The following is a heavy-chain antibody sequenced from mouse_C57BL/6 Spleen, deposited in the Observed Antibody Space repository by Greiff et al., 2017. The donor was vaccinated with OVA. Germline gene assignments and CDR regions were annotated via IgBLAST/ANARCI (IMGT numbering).Heavy chain of an antibody. CDR1: GYAFSSYW. Sequence: VQLQQSGAELVKPGASVKISCKASGYAFSSYWMNWVKQRPGKGLEWIGQIYPGDGDTNYNGKFKGKATLTADKSSSTAYMQLSSLTSEDSAVYFCARKRDSNYFDYWGQGTTLTVSS. D-gene: IGHD3-3*01. CDR2: IYPGDGDT. V-gene: IGHV1-80*01. CDR3: ARKRDSNYFDY. J-gene: IGHJ2*01.